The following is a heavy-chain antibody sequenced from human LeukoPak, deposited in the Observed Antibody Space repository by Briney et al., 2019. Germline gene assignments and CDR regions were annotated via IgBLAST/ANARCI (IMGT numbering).Heavy chain of an antibody. CDR1: GGSISSYY. J-gene: IGHJ3*02. D-gene: IGHD2-2*01. CDR3: AGIVVVPAASSTDAFDI. V-gene: IGHV4-4*07. CDR2: IYTSGST. Sequence: SETLSLTCTVSGGSISSYYWSWIRQPAGKGLEWIGRIYTSGSTNYNPSLKSRVTMSVDTSKNQFFLKLSSVTAADTAVYYCAGIVVVPAASSTDAFDIWGQGTMVTVSS.